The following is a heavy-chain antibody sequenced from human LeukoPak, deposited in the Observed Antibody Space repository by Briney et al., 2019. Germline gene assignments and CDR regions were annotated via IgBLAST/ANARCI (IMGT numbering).Heavy chain of an antibody. V-gene: IGHV5-51*01. J-gene: IGHJ6*03. D-gene: IGHD3-10*01. Sequence: GESLKISCKGSGYSFTSYWIGWVRQMPGKGLEWMGIIYPGDSDTRYNPSFQGQVTISADKSISTAYLQWSSLKASDTAMYYCTRIRGGEIYVYYMDVWGKGTTVTVSS. CDR3: TRIRGGEIYVYYMDV. CDR1: GYSFTSYW. CDR2: IYPGDSDT.